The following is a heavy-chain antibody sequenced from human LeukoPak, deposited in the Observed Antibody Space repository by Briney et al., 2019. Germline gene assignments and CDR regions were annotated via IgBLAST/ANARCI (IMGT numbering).Heavy chain of an antibody. CDR2: MNPNSGNT. V-gene: IGHV1-8*01. Sequence: ASVTVSCTASVYTFTIYDINWVRQAPGQGLEWMGWMNPNSGNTGYAQKFQGRVTMARNTSISTAYMELSSLRSEDTAVYYCARGRPRSGYYYWGQGTLVTVSS. CDR3: ARGRPRSGYYY. D-gene: IGHD3-22*01. CDR1: VYTFTIYD. J-gene: IGHJ4*02.